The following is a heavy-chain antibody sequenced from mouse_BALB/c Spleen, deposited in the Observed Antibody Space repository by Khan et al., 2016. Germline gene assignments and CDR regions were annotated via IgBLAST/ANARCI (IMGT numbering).Heavy chain of an antibody. Sequence: QVQLKQSGAELAKPGASVKMSCKASGYTFTSYWMHWVKQRPGQGLEWIGYINPSTGYTEYNQKFKDKATLTADKSSSTAYMQLSSLTSEDSAVYYCATSYDYGSSYYAMDDWGQGTSVTVSS. CDR2: INPSTGYT. D-gene: IGHD1-1*01. CDR3: ATSYDYGSSYYAMDD. J-gene: IGHJ4*01. CDR1: GYTFTSYW. V-gene: IGHV1-7*01.